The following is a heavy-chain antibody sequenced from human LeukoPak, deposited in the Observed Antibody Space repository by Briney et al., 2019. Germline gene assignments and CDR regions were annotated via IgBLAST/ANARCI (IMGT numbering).Heavy chain of an antibody. CDR3: ARSITMVQGVTPFDY. D-gene: IGHD3-10*01. J-gene: IGHJ4*02. V-gene: IGHV4-30-2*01. CDR2: IYHSGST. CDR1: GGSISSGGYS. Sequence: SETLSLTCTVSGGSISSGGYSWSWIRQPPGKALEGIGYIYHSGSTYYNPSLKSRVTISVDRSKNQFSLKLSSVTAADTAVYYCARSITMVQGVTPFDYWGQGTLVTVSS.